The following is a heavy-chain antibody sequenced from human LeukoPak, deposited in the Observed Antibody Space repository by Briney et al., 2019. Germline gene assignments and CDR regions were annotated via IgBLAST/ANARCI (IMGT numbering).Heavy chain of an antibody. D-gene: IGHD6-13*01. CDR1: GFTFSSYA. J-gene: IGHJ4*02. CDR2: ISGSGSST. V-gene: IGHV3-23*01. Sequence: GGSLRLSCAASGFTFSSYAMSWVRQAPGKGLEWVSAISGSGSSTYCADSVKGRFTISRDNSKNTLYLQMNSLRAEDTAVYYCAKDGGLAAAGTWGYWGQGTLVTVSS. CDR3: AKDGGLAAAGTWGY.